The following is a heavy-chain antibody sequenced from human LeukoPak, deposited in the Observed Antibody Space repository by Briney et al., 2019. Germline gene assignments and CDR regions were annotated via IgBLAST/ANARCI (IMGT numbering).Heavy chain of an antibody. Sequence: PGGSLRLSCAASGFTFSSYGMHWVRQAPGKGLEWVAVIWYDGSNKYYADSVKGRFTISRDNSKNTLYLQMNSLRAEDTAVYYCARGYYDSSGYDAFDIWGQGTMVTVSS. CDR1: GFTFSSYG. V-gene: IGHV3-33*01. J-gene: IGHJ3*02. D-gene: IGHD3-22*01. CDR3: ARGYYDSSGYDAFDI. CDR2: IWYDGSNK.